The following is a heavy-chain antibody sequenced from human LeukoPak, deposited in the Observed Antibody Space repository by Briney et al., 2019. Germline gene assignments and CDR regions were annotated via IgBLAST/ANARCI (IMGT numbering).Heavy chain of an antibody. CDR1: GYTFTSYG. D-gene: IGHD3-10*01. J-gene: IGHJ4*02. Sequence: ASVKVSCKASGYTFTSYGISWVRQAPGQGLEWMGWISAYNGNTNYAQKLQGRVTMTTDTSTSTAYMELRSLRSDDTAVYYCARRGPRSYYYGSGSYAYWGQGTLVTVSS. V-gene: IGHV1-18*01. CDR3: ARRGPRSYYYGSGSYAY. CDR2: ISAYNGNT.